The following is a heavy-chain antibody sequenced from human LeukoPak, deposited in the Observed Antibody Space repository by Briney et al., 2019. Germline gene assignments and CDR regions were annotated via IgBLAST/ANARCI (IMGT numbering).Heavy chain of an antibody. CDR3: ARRGTVTTDAFDI. D-gene: IGHD4-17*01. CDR2: INPNSGGT. Sequence: ASVKVSCKASGYTFTGYYMHWVRQAPGQGLEWMGWINPNSGGTDYAQKFQGRVTMTRDMSTSTVYMELSSLRSEDTAVYYCARRGTVTTDAFDIWGQGTMVTVSS. J-gene: IGHJ3*02. CDR1: GYTFTGYY. V-gene: IGHV1-2*02.